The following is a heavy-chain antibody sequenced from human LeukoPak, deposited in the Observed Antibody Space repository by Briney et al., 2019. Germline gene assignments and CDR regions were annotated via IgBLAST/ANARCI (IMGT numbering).Heavy chain of an antibody. V-gene: IGHV1-69*05. D-gene: IGHD3-16*02. Sequence: ASVKVSCKXSGGTFSSYAISWVRQAPGQGLEWMGGIIPIFGTANYAQKSQGRVTITTDESTSTAYMELSSLRSEDTAVYYCARDSGVWGSYRTSAFDIWGQGTMVTVSS. J-gene: IGHJ3*02. CDR3: ARDSGVWGSYRTSAFDI. CDR1: GGTFSSYA. CDR2: IIPIFGTA.